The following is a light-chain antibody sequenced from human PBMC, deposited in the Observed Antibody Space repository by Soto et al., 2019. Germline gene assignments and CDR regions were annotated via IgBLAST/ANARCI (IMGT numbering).Light chain of an antibody. CDR1: QSVFQTSDNRNY. J-gene: IGKJ1*01. CDR2: WTS. CDR3: QQYYSSPRT. V-gene: IGKV4-1*01. Sequence: VLTQSPDSLAVSLGERPTINCRSSQSVFQTSDNRNYLAWYQQKPGQPPKLLIYWTSTRESGVPDRFTGSGSGIDFTLTISRLQPEDVATYYCQQYYSSPRTFGQGTKVEIK.